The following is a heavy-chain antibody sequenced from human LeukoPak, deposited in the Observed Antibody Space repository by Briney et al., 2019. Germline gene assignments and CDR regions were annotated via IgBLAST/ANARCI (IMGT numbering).Heavy chain of an antibody. D-gene: IGHD3-22*01. Sequence: PGGSLRLSCAASGFTFSSYAMSWVRQAPGKGLEWVSAISASGGNTYFADSVKGRFIISRDNSKNTLYLQMNSLRAEDTAVYYCAKSAPSSGYSNLDYWGQGTLVTVSS. CDR2: ISASGGNT. CDR3: AKSAPSSGYSNLDY. J-gene: IGHJ4*02. V-gene: IGHV3-23*01. CDR1: GFTFSSYA.